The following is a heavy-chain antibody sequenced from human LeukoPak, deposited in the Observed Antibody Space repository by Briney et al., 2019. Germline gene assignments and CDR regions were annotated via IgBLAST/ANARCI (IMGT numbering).Heavy chain of an antibody. CDR2: MHFNEKDK. D-gene: IGHD6-6*01. Sequence: GGSLRLSCAASGFTFSSYAMHWVRQAPGKGLEWVAVMHFNEKDKSYTDAVKGRFTISRDNYRNTLYLQMSSLRTEDTAVYYCAKAESTSSGYYYYMDVWGKGTTVTVSS. V-gene: IGHV3-30*04. CDR1: GFTFSSYA. J-gene: IGHJ6*03. CDR3: AKAESTSSGYYYYMDV.